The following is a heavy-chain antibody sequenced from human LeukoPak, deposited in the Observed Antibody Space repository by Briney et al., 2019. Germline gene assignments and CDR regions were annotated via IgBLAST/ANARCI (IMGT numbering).Heavy chain of an antibody. D-gene: IGHD4-11*01. V-gene: IGHV7-4-1*01. Sequence: ASVKVSCKASGYSFNKYAMNWVRQVPGKGLEWMGWINTKTEKTTYAQAFTGRFVFSLDTSVSTAYLQIDSLQADDTAVDYCARTVTTRLFYFDYWGQGSLVTVSS. CDR3: ARTVTTRLFYFDY. CDR2: INTKTEKT. J-gene: IGHJ4*02. CDR1: GYSFNKYA.